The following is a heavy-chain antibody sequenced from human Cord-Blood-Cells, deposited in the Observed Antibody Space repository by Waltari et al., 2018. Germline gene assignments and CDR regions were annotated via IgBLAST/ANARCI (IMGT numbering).Heavy chain of an antibody. J-gene: IGHJ3*02. CDR1: GFTFSSYA. D-gene: IGHD3-3*01. Sequence: EVQLLESGGGLVQPGGSLRLSCAASGFTFSSYAMSWVRQAPGKGLEWVSAISGSGGSTYDADSVKGRFTISRDNSKNTLYLQMNSLRAEDTAVYYCAKDLSYYDFWSGYDAFDIWGQGTMVTVSS. CDR2: ISGSGGST. V-gene: IGHV3-23*01. CDR3: AKDLSYYDFWSGYDAFDI.